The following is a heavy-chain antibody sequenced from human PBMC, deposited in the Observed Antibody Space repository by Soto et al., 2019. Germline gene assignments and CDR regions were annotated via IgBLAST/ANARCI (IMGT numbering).Heavy chain of an antibody. CDR1: GFTCSSDS. D-gene: IGHD6-6*01. CDR2: ISSSSSYI. J-gene: IGHJ4*01. CDR3: ARVGVKLVPGIDY. V-gene: IGHV3-21*01. Sequence: EVQLVEYGGGLVKTGGALRLSCAASGFTCSSDSMNWVRQAPGKGLEWVSSISSSSSYIYYADAVKGRFTISRDNAKNSLYLQMNSLRAEDTAVYYCARVGVKLVPGIDYWGHGTLVTGYS.